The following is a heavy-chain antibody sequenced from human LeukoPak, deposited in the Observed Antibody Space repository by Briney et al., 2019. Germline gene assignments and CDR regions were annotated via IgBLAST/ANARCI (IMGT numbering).Heavy chain of an antibody. CDR3: ASGRSARPGY. Sequence: GGSLRLSCGASGFTFSSYAMHWVRQAPGKGLEWVSVISYDGSNKYYADSVKGRFTISRDNSKNTLYLQMNSLRAEDTAVYYCASGRSARPGYWGQGTLVTVSS. D-gene: IGHD6-6*01. V-gene: IGHV3-30-3*01. J-gene: IGHJ4*02. CDR1: GFTFSSYA. CDR2: ISYDGSNK.